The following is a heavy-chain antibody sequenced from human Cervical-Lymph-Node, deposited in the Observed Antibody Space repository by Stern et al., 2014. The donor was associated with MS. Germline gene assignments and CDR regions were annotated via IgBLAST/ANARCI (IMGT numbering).Heavy chain of an antibody. CDR2: IFNSGNA. Sequence: HLQLQESGPGLVKPSETLSLTCTVSGGSISSDSHYWGWIRQPPGKGLEWIGSIFNSGNAYNNPSLKSRVIVSVDTTKTKFALKRSSVTAADTAVYYCAGQYQPLLFPDYFDFWGQGVLVTVSS. CDR3: AGQYQPLLFPDYFDF. CDR1: GGSISSDSHY. D-gene: IGHD2-21*02. V-gene: IGHV4-39*01. J-gene: IGHJ4*02.